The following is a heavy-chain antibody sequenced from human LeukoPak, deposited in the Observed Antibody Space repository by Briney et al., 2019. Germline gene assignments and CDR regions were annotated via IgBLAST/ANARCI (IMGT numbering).Heavy chain of an antibody. V-gene: IGHV4-30-2*01. J-gene: IGHJ6*02. CDR3: ARDRVAAAGYYYYGMDV. D-gene: IGHD6-13*01. CDR2: IYHSGST. Sequence: SETLSLTCTVSGGSISSGGYYWSWIRQPPGKGLEWIGYIYHSGSTYYNPSLKSRVTISVDRSKNQFSLKLSSVTAADTAVYYCARDRVAAAGYYYYGMDVWGQGTTVTVSS. CDR1: GGSISSGGYY.